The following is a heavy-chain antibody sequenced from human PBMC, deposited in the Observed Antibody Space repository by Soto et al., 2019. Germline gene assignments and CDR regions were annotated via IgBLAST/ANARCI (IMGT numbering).Heavy chain of an antibody. J-gene: IGHJ6*03. CDR3: AREKIAKRYCYYYMDV. Sequence: ASVKVSCKASGYTFTSYGISWVRQAPGQGLEWMGWISAYNGNTNYAQKLQGRVTMTTDTSTSTAYMELRSLRSDDTAVYYCAREKIAKRYCYYYMDVWGKGTTVTVSS. CDR2: ISAYNGNT. CDR1: GYTFTSYG. D-gene: IGHD2-21*01. V-gene: IGHV1-18*01.